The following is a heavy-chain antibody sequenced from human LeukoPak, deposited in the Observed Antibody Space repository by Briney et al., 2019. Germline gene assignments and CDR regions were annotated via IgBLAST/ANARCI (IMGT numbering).Heavy chain of an antibody. J-gene: IGHJ3*02. D-gene: IGHD6-19*01. CDR2: INTDGSST. V-gene: IGHV3-74*01. CDR1: GFTFSSYW. Sequence: GGSLRLSCAASGFTFSSYWMYWVRQAPGKGLVWVSRINTDGSSTNYADSVKGRFTISRDNAKDTLYLQMNSLRAEDTAVYYCGRILYSSKNAFVIWGQGTMVTVSS. CDR3: GRILYSSKNAFVI.